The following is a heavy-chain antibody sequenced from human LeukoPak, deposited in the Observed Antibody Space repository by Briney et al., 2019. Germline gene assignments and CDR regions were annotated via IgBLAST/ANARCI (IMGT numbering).Heavy chain of an antibody. J-gene: IGHJ4*02. V-gene: IGHV3-11*01. Sequence: GGSLRLSRAASGFTFSDYYMSWIRQAPGKGLEWVSYISSSGSTIYYADSVKGRFTISRDNAKNSLYLQMNSLRAEDTAVYYCTKERRGSYYAFESWGQGTLVTVSS. CDR3: TKERRGSYYAFES. CDR1: GFTFSDYY. CDR2: ISSSGSTI. D-gene: IGHD3-22*01.